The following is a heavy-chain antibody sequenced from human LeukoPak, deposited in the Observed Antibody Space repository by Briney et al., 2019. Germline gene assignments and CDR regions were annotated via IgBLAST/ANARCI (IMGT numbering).Heavy chain of an antibody. CDR3: ARGGGRGDYNERYYFDY. D-gene: IGHD3-22*01. V-gene: IGHV3-11*04. Sequence: GGSLRLSCAASGFTFSDYYMSWIRQAPGKGLEWVSYISRIRSGTTIYYTDSVKGRFTISRDNAKNSLYLQMNSLRAEDTAVYYCARGGGRGDYNERYYFDYWGQGTLVTVSS. CDR1: GFTFSDYY. CDR2: ISRIRSGTTI. J-gene: IGHJ4*02.